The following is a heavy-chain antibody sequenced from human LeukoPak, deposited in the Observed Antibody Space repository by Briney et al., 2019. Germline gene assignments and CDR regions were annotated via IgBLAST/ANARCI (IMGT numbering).Heavy chain of an antibody. CDR1: GGSISSSSYY. J-gene: IGHJ6*03. Sequence: SETLSLTCTVSGGSISSSSYYWGWIPQPPGKGLEWIGSIYYSGSTYYNPSLKSRVTISVDTSKNQFSLKLSSVTAADTAVYYCASYPHDYGDKYYYYYMDVWGKGTTVTVSS. V-gene: IGHV4-39*07. CDR3: ASYPHDYGDKYYYYYMDV. D-gene: IGHD4-17*01. CDR2: IYYSGST.